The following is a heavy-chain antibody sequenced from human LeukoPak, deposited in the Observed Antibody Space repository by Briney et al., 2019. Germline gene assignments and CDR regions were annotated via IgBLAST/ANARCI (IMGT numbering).Heavy chain of an antibody. Sequence: GGALRLSCAASGFTFTSYTMTWVREAPGEGVEWVSGISSSGGSTYYADSMKGRFTISRDNSKNTLYLQMNSLRAEDTAVYYCAKEKGGRDYYDSNLYYSDYWGQGTLVTVSP. D-gene: IGHD3-22*01. CDR1: GFTFTSYT. CDR2: ISSSGGST. CDR3: AKEKGGRDYYDSNLYYSDY. V-gene: IGHV3-23*01. J-gene: IGHJ4*02.